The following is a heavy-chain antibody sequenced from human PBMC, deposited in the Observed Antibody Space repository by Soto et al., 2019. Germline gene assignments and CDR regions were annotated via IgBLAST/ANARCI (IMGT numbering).Heavy chain of an antibody. J-gene: IGHJ3*02. V-gene: IGHV1-3*01. CDR1: GYTFTTYT. Sequence: QVQLVQSGAEVKKPGASVKVSCRASGYTFTTYTLLWVRQAPGQRLEWMAWINPGNGDTKYSQNFQGRVTATRDTSASTAYMEMSTLRSDDTATSYCARNQPGFQLGWAWALDIWGQGTMVTVSS. CDR3: ARNQPGFQLGWAWALDI. D-gene: IGHD6-6*01. CDR2: INPGNGDT.